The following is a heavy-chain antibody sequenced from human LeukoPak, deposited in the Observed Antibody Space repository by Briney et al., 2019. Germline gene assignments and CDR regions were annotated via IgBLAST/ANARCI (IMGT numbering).Heavy chain of an antibody. D-gene: IGHD2-15*01. CDR1: GYTFTSYY. V-gene: IGHV1-46*01. CDR2: INTSGGNT. CDR3: ERAYWSGGSCYSLDY. J-gene: IGHJ4*02. Sequence: ASVKLSCTASGYTFTSYYMHWVRQAPGQGLEWMGIINTSGGNTNYAQKFQGRVTMTRDMSTSTVYMELSSLRSEAPAVYYCERAYWSGGSCYSLDYWGQGTLVTVSS.